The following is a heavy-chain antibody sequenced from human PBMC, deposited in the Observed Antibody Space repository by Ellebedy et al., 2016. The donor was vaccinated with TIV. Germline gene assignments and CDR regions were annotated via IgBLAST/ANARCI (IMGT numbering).Heavy chain of an antibody. CDR3: ARAAAAGFVWYFDL. D-gene: IGHD6-13*01. CDR2: INTNTVNP. Sequence: AASVKVSCKASGYSFINYAMNWVRQAPGQGLEWMGWINTNTVNPTYAQGFTGRFVFSLDTSVSTAYLHISSLKAEDTAIYYCARAAAAGFVWYFDLWGRGTLVTVSS. J-gene: IGHJ2*01. CDR1: GYSFINYA. V-gene: IGHV7-4-1*02.